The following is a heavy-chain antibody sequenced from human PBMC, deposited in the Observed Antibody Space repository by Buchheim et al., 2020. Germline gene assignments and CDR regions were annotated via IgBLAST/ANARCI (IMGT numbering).Heavy chain of an antibody. J-gene: IGHJ4*02. CDR2: IYYSGST. Sequence: QLQLQESGPGLVKPSETLSLTCTVSGGPISSSSYYWGWIRQPPGKGLEWSGSIYYSGSTYYNPSLKRRVHIPGETPKNQFSLKLSSVTAADTAVYYCARSGYYYDSSGYYPDWGQGTL. V-gene: IGHV4-39*01. CDR1: GGPISSSSYY. D-gene: IGHD3-22*01. CDR3: ARSGYYYDSSGYYPD.